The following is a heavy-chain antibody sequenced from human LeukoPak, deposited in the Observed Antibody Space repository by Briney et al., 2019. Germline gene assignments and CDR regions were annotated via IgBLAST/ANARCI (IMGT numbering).Heavy chain of an antibody. CDR2: IRKKDKSYTT. Sequence: GALRLSCAASGFTFSDYLMDWVRQAPGKGLEWVGRIRKKDKSYTTQYAPSVEGRFTISRDDSKSSLYLQMNSLKAEDTAVYYCASHYYGSGKLECWGQGTLVTVSS. D-gene: IGHD3-10*01. V-gene: IGHV3-72*01. CDR1: GFTFSDYL. CDR3: ASHYYGSGKLEC. J-gene: IGHJ4*02.